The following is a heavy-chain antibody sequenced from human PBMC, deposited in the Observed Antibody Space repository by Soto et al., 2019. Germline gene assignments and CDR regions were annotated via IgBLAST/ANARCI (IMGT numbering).Heavy chain of an antibody. Sequence: GASVKVSCKASGFTFSSSSMQWVRQARGQRLEWIGWVVVGSGNTHYAQKFQERVTISRDMSTSTAYMELSSLTSEDTAVYYCMADWGYSSGWYGVFDFWGQGTLVTVSS. D-gene: IGHD6-19*01. J-gene: IGHJ4*02. CDR1: GFTFSSSS. CDR3: MADWGYSSGWYGVFDF. V-gene: IGHV1-58*02. CDR2: VVVGSGNT.